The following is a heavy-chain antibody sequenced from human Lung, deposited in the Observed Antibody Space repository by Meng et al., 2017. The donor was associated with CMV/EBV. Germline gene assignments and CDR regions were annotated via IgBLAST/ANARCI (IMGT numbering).Heavy chain of an antibody. J-gene: IGHJ5*02. D-gene: IGHD2-2*01. Sequence: SCSASGFAFSNYKMDWVRPAPGRELEWVSSITPFSDNIYYGDSEKGRFTISRDNGKNSVYLQMNSLRDEDTAVYYCARDRYQLPYDAWGQGTLVTVSS. CDR1: GFAFSNYK. V-gene: IGHV3-21*01. CDR3: ARDRYQLPYDA. CDR2: ITPFSDNI.